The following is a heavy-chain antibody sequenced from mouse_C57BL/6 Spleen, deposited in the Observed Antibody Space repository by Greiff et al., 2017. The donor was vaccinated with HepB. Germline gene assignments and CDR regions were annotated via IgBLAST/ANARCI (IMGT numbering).Heavy chain of an antibody. Sequence: VQLQQPGAELVKPGASVKLSCKASGYTFTSYWMHWVKQRPGQGLEWIGMIHPNSGSTNYNEKFKSKATLTVDKSSSTAYMQLSSLTSEDSAVYYCARYDDYVAMDYWGQGTSVTVSS. J-gene: IGHJ4*01. V-gene: IGHV1-64*01. D-gene: IGHD2-3*01. CDR3: ARYDDYVAMDY. CDR2: IHPNSGST. CDR1: GYTFTSYW.